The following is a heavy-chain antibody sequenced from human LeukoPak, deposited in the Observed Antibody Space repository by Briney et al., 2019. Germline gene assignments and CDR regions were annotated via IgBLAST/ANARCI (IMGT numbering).Heavy chain of an antibody. CDR3: ARVNTIFGVVPADAFDI. J-gene: IGHJ3*02. CDR1: GGTFSSYA. CDR2: IIPIFGIA. D-gene: IGHD3-3*01. V-gene: IGHV1-69*04. Sequence: GASVKVSCKASGGTFSSYAISWVRQAPGQGLEWMGRIIPIFGIANYAQKFQGRVTITADKSTSTAYMELSSLRSEDTAVYYCARVNTIFGVVPADAFDIWGQGTMVTVSS.